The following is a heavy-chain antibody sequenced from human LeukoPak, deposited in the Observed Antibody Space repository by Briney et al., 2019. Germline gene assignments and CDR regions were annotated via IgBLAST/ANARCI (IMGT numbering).Heavy chain of an antibody. J-gene: IGHJ4*02. CDR2: IYYTGST. V-gene: IGHV4-59*01. CDR3: ARVDSSNWYDSRGYFDY. Sequence: SETLSLTCTVSGGSISTYYWSWIRQPPGKGLEWIGYIYYTGSTNYNPSLKSRVTISIDTSKNQFSPKLRSVTAADTAVYYCARVDSSNWYDSRGYFDYWGQGTLVTVSS. D-gene: IGHD6-13*01. CDR1: GGSISTYY.